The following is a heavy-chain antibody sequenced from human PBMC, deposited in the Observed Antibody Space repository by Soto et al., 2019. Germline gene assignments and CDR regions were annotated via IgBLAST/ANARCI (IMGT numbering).Heavy chain of an antibody. V-gene: IGHV3-21*01. CDR3: ARASGGYCSSTSCYRSDY. CDR2: ISSSSSYI. D-gene: IGHD2-2*01. J-gene: IGHJ4*02. Sequence: GGSLRLSCAASGFTFSSYSMNWVRQAPGKGLEWVSSISSSSSYIYYADSVKGRFTISRDNAKNSLYLQMNSLRAEDMAVYYCARASGGYCSSTSCYRSDYWGQGTLVTVSS. CDR1: GFTFSSYS.